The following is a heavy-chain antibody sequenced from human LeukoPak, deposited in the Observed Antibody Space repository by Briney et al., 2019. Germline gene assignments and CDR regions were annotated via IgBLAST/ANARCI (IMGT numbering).Heavy chain of an antibody. J-gene: IGHJ4*02. Sequence: PGGSLRLSCAASAFTFSNYWMTWVRQTPGKGPEWVANINQDGSEKYYVESVKGRFTISRDNGKNSLYLQMNSLRGEDTAVYYCAREGVDKTKSFDYWGQGTLVTVSS. V-gene: IGHV3-7*01. CDR2: INQDGSEK. CDR1: AFTFSNYW. D-gene: IGHD3-3*01. CDR3: AREGVDKTKSFDY.